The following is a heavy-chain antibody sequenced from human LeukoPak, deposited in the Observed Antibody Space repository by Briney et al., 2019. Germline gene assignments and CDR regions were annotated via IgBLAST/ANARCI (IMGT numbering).Heavy chain of an antibody. D-gene: IGHD5/OR15-5a*01. CDR2: IWYDGSNK. CDR3: ARGHRVVFSMDV. Sequence: GGSLRLSCAASGFTFSSYGMHWVRQAPGKGLEWVAVIWYDGSNKYYADSVKGRFTISRDNSKNTLYLQMNSLRAEDTAVYYCARGHRVVFSMDVWGQGTTVTVSS. CDR1: GFTFSSYG. J-gene: IGHJ6*02. V-gene: IGHV3-33*01.